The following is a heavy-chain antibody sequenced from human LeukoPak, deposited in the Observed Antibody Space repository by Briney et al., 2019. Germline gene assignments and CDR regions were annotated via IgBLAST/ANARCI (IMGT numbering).Heavy chain of an antibody. CDR1: GFTFASSI. J-gene: IGHJ4*02. Sequence: SVKVSCKASGFTFASSIIQWVRQARGQRPEWIGWIVVGSGDTIYAQRFQERVTITRDVSAGTAYMELSSLRSEDTAVYFCAADDFSTTGPIDSWGQGTLVSVSS. CDR2: IVVGSGDT. D-gene: IGHD3-3*01. CDR3: AADDFSTTGPIDS. V-gene: IGHV1-58*02.